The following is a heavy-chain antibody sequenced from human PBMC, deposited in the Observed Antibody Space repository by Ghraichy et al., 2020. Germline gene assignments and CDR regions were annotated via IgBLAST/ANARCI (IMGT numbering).Heavy chain of an antibody. Sequence: SQTLSLTCTVSGGSISSYYWSWIRQPPGKGLEWIGYIYYSGSTNYNPSLKSRVTISVDTSKNQFSLKLSSVTAADTAVYYCARAGMAKMVYLNWFDPWGQGTLVTVSS. CDR1: GGSISSYY. CDR3: ARAGMAKMVYLNWFDP. CDR2: IYYSGST. V-gene: IGHV4-59*01. D-gene: IGHD2-8*01. J-gene: IGHJ5*02.